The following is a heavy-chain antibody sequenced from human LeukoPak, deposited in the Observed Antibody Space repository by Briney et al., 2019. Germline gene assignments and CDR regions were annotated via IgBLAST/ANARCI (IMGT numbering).Heavy chain of an antibody. CDR3: AKVGFGGDVGRGYFGH. J-gene: IGHJ4*02. Sequence: GGSLRLSCAASGFTFSSLAMSWFRQAPGKGLEWVSSINGGGDITYYADSVKGRFTISRDNSKNKLYLQMNSLRAEDAAVYYCAKVGFGGDVGRGYFGHWGQGTLVTV. CDR1: GFTFSSLA. D-gene: IGHD3-16*01. CDR2: INGGGDIT. V-gene: IGHV3-23*01.